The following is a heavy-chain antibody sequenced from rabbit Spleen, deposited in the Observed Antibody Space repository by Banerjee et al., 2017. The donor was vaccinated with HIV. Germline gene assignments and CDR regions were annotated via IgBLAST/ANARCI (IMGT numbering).Heavy chain of an antibody. D-gene: IGHD8-1*01. J-gene: IGHJ4*01. V-gene: IGHV1S45*01. CDR3: ARSAGSSTGDYVLNL. CDR1: GFSFSSSHY. Sequence: QEQVEESGGDLVKPGASLTLTCTASGFSFSSSHYICWVRQAPGKGLEWIACIYGGSSGYTYYASWAKGRFTISKTSSPTVTLQMTSLTAADTATYFCARSAGSSTGDYVLNLWGPGPLVTVS. CDR2: IYGGSSGYT.